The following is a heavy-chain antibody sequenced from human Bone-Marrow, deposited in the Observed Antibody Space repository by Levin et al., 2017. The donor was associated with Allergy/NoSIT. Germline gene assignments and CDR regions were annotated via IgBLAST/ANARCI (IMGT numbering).Heavy chain of an antibody. J-gene: IGHJ4*02. D-gene: IGHD5-12*01. V-gene: IGHV3-30*04. CDR1: TFTFTSYN. CDR2: LSYDEKNK. Sequence: GESLKFSCAASTFTFTSYNMHWVRQAPGKGLEWVALLSYDEKNKYYADSVRGRFTISRDTSKNTLYLEMNSLRPEDTALYYCARGYSGYYFDFWGQGTLVSVSS. CDR3: ARGYSGYYFDF.